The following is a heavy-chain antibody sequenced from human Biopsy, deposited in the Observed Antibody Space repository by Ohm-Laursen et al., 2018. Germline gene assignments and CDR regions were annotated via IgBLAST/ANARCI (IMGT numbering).Heavy chain of an antibody. V-gene: IGHV4-34*08. Sequence: PSQTLSLTCAVFGNTFSDYQWSWIRQPPGKGLEWIGQINQAGTTNYNPSLKSRVSISADASKYEFSLRLTSVTAADTAVYLCGNEVHGRDYWGLGAQVTVSS. CDR2: INQAGTT. D-gene: IGHD2-15*01. J-gene: IGHJ4*02. CDR1: GNTFSDYQ. CDR3: GNEVHGRDY.